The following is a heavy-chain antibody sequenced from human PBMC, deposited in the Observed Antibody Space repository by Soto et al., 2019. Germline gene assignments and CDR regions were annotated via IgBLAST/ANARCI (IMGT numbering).Heavy chain of an antibody. CDR2: ITPMIGTT. CDR1: GGTFYTYA. CDR3: ARNVSVMTSVFGF. D-gene: IGHD3-10*01. Sequence: QVHLVQSGAEVKRPGSSVRVSCRASGGTFYTYAFTWVRQATGQGLEWMGGITPMIGTTKYAQKFHGRVTFSADESASTDYMEISNMRSDDTAFYYCARNVSVMTSVFGFWGQGTLITVSS. J-gene: IGHJ4*02. V-gene: IGHV1-69*01.